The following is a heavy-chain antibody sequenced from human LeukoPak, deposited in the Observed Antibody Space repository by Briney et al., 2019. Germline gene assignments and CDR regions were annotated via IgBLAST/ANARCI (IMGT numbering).Heavy chain of an antibody. CDR2: ISGSSSYI. CDR1: GFTFSGYD. D-gene: IGHD2-21*02. V-gene: IGHV3-21*01. Sequence: GGSLRLSCAASGFTFSGYDMNWVRQAPGKGLEWVSSISGSSSYIYYADSVKGRFTISRDNSKNTLYLQMNSLRPEDTAVYYCAREYCGGDCYSLDYWGQGTLVTVSS. CDR3: AREYCGGDCYSLDY. J-gene: IGHJ4*02.